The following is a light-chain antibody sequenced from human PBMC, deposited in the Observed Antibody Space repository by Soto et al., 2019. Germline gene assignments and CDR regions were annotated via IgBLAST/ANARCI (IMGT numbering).Light chain of an antibody. CDR1: QGINND. CDR3: LQYKSYPRT. CDR2: GAS. V-gene: IGKV1-16*02. Sequence: DIQMTQSPSSLSASVGDTVTITCRASQGINNDLDWFQQKPGKAPESLIYGASTLHSGVPSKFRGSGYGTDFTLTISSLQPEDFATYYCLQYKSYPRTFGQGTKVDIK. J-gene: IGKJ1*01.